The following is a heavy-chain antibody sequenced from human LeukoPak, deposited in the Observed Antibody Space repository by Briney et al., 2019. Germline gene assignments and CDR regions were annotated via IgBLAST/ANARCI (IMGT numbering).Heavy chain of an antibody. CDR2: IYYSGST. V-gene: IGHV4-39*01. CDR1: GGSISSSNYY. J-gene: IGHJ4*02. CDR3: ARGLNPLYGSGSRVDY. D-gene: IGHD3-10*01. Sequence: SETLSLTCTVSGGSISSSNYYWGWIRQSPGKGLEWMGTIYYSGSTYYNPSLKSRVTISVDTSRNQFSLKLSSVTAADTAVYYCARGLNPLYGSGSRVDYWGQGTLVTVSS.